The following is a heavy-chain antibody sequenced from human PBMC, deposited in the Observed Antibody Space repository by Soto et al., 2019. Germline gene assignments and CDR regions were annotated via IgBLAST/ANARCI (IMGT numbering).Heavy chain of an antibody. CDR2: IIPIFGTA. CDR3: ARGPLGVVGATHFDY. D-gene: IGHD1-26*01. J-gene: IGHJ4*02. Sequence: QVQLVQSGAEVKKPGSSVKVSCKASGGTFSSYAISWVRQAPGQGLEWMGGIIPIFGTANYAQKFQGRVTSTADESTSTAYMGLSSLRSEATAVYYCARGPLGVVGATHFDYWGQGTLVTVSS. CDR1: GGTFSSYA. V-gene: IGHV1-69*12.